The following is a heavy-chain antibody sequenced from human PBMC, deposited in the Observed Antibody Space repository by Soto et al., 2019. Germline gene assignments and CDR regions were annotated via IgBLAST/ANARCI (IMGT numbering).Heavy chain of an antibody. J-gene: IGHJ5*02. CDR3: ARVRSSGQINWFDP. Sequence: SETLSLTCTVSGGSISSYYWSWIRQPPGKGLEWIGYIYYSGSTNYNPSLKSRVTISVDTSKNQFSLKLSSVTAADTAVYYCARVRSSGQINWFDPWGQGTLVTVSS. CDR1: GGSISSYY. CDR2: IYYSGST. D-gene: IGHD6-19*01. V-gene: IGHV4-59*01.